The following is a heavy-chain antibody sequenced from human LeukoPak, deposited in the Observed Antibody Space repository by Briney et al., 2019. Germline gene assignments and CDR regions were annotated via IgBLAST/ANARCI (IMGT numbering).Heavy chain of an antibody. CDR2: INPNSGGT. J-gene: IGHJ3*02. CDR3: ARVQYSGSYDAFDI. CDR1: GYTFNDYY. Sequence: ASVKVSCKASGYTFNDYYMHWVRQAPGQGLEWMGWINPNSGGTNYAQKFQGRVTMTRDTSISTAYMELSRLRSDDTAVYYCARVQYSGSYDAFDIWGQGTMVTVSS. D-gene: IGHD1-26*01. V-gene: IGHV1-2*02.